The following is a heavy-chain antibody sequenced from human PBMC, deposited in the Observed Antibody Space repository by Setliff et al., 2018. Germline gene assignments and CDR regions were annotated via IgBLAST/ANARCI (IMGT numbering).Heavy chain of an antibody. J-gene: IGHJ6*03. CDR2: IYTTGST. Sequence: PSETLSLTCTVSDGSIGSYYWTWIRQPAGRGLEWIGRIYTTGSTNFNPSLNSRVTMSLDKSKNQSSLKLSSVTAADSAVYFCARVRIVPYCMDVWGKGTTVTVSS. D-gene: IGHD2-15*01. CDR1: DGSIGSYY. CDR3: ARVRIVPYCMDV. V-gene: IGHV4-4*07.